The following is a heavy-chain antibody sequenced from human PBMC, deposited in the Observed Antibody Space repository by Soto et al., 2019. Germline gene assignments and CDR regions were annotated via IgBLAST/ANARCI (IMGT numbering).Heavy chain of an antibody. Sequence: VQVLESGGDLVQPGGSLRLSCAASGFTFTGYSMSWVRQAPGKGLEWVSGIRGTGYNTYYADTVQGRFTISRDNSKNTLYLQMDSLRAEDTALYYCARSLGDHWDEYYFDYWGQGTLVTVSS. CDR1: GFTFTGYS. CDR3: ARSLGDHWDEYYFDY. D-gene: IGHD1-1*01. V-gene: IGHV3-23*01. J-gene: IGHJ4*02. CDR2: IRGTGYNT.